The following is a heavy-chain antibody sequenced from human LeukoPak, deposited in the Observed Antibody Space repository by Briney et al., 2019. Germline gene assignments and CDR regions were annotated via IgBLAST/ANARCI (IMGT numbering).Heavy chain of an antibody. D-gene: IGHD3-22*01. CDR3: ARWLGKGFDM. CDR1: GGSFSGYY. J-gene: IGHJ3*02. CDR2: INHSGST. Sequence: SETLSLTCAVYGGSFSGYYWSWIRQPPGKGLEWIGEINHSGSTNYNPSLKSRVTISIDMSKNQFSLELYSVTAADTAVYYCARWLGKGFDMWGQGTVVTVSS. V-gene: IGHV4-34*01.